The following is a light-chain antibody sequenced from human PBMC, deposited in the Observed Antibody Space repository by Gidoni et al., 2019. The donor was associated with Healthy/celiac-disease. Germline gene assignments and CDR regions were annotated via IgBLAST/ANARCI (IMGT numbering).Light chain of an antibody. CDR1: KLEDKY. CDR3: QAWDSSILV. J-gene: IGLJ2*01. V-gene: IGLV3-1*01. CDR2: QDN. Sequence: SYELTQPPSVSVSPGQTASITCSGDKLEDKYVCWYQQKPGQSPVLVIYQDNKRPSGIPERFSGSNSGNTATLTISGTQAMDESDYYCQAWDSSILVFGGGTKLTV.